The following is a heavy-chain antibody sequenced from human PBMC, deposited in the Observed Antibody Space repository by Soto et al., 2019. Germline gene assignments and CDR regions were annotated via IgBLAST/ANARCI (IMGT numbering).Heavy chain of an antibody. V-gene: IGHV1-8*01. Sequence: ASVKVSCKASGYTFNTYDINWVRQATGQGLEWMGWMNPESGSTGFAQSFQGRITLTGNTSINTVYKEVSSLTNEDTAVYFCARSGATGYYSTHYYGMDVWGPGTTVTVSS. D-gene: IGHD3-9*01. J-gene: IGHJ6*02. CDR3: ARSGATGYYSTHYYGMDV. CDR2: MNPESGST. CDR1: GYTFNTYD.